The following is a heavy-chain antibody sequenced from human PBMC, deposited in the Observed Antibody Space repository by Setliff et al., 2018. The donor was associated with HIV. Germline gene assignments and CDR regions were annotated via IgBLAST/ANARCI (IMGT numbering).Heavy chain of an antibody. V-gene: IGHV4-38-2*02. CDR1: GYSISSGYY. Sequence: SETLSLTCTVSGYSISSGYYWGWIRQPPGQGLEWIGSIYHSGSTYYTQSLKSRVTISVDTSKNQFSLKLSSVTAADTAVYYCARAMRGVVVTNMYYYYGMDVWGQGTTVTVSS. CDR2: IYHSGST. D-gene: IGHD2-21*02. CDR3: ARAMRGVVVTNMYYYYGMDV. J-gene: IGHJ6*02.